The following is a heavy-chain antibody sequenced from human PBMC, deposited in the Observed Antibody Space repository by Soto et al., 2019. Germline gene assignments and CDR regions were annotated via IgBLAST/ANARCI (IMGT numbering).Heavy chain of an antibody. Sequence: GGSLRLSCAASGFTFSSYAMHWVRQAPGKGLGWVAVISYDGSKKYYADSVKGRFTIYRDNSKNTLYLQMNSLRAEDTAVYYCPRDQYVMRYAIIAFDIWGQGTMVTVSS. V-gene: IGHV3-30-3*01. J-gene: IGHJ3*02. D-gene: IGHD2-8*01. CDR2: ISYDGSKK. CDR3: PRDQYVMRYAIIAFDI. CDR1: GFTFSSYA.